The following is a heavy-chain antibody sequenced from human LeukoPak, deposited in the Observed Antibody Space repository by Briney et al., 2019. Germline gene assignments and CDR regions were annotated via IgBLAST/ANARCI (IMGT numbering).Heavy chain of an antibody. V-gene: IGHV3-21*01. J-gene: IGHJ6*03. CDR1: GFTFSSYA. D-gene: IGHD6-6*01. Sequence: GGSLRLSCAASGFTFSSYAMSWDRQAPGKGLEWVSSISSTSSYIYYADSVKGRFTISTDNAKNSLYLQMSSLRAEDTAVYYCARGSGGQQLIRGYYYMDVWGKGTTVTVSS. CDR2: ISSTSSYI. CDR3: ARGSGGQQLIRGYYYMDV.